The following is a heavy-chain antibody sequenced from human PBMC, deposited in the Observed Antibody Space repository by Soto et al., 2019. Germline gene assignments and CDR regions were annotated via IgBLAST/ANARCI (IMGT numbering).Heavy chain of an antibody. D-gene: IGHD1-20*01. CDR2: INPVDSHT. J-gene: IGHJ4*02. Sequence: GESLKISCKGSRYSFTNYWIGWVRQMPGKGLEWMGIINPVDSHTRYSPSFEGQVTISADKSINTAYLQWSSLKASDTARYYCARSRLIGMTWSFDYWGQGTLVTVSS. CDR1: RYSFTNYW. CDR3: ARSRLIGMTWSFDY. V-gene: IGHV5-51*01.